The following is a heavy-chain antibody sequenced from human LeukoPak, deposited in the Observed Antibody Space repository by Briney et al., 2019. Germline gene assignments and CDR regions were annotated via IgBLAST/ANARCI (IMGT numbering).Heavy chain of an antibody. CDR1: GFTFSSYG. D-gene: IGHD3/OR15-3a*01. J-gene: IGHJ6*02. Sequence: GRSLRLSCAASGFTFSSYGMHWVRQAPGKGLEWVAVISYDGSNKHYADSVKGRFTISRDNSKNTLYLQMNSLRAEDTAVYYCAKGRWTPYYYYYYGMDVWGQGTTVTVSS. CDR3: AKGRWTPYYYYYYGMDV. CDR2: ISYDGSNK. V-gene: IGHV3-30*18.